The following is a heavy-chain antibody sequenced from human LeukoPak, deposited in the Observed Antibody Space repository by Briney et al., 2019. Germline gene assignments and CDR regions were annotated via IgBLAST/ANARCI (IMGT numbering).Heavy chain of an antibody. CDR3: ARALVVAAGFDI. Sequence: ASLKVSYKASGYSFTRYYIHWVRQAPGQGLKGMGCISPNSCGPNYAQKSQGSVTMTRDTSISTAYMELSSLRSDDTAIYYCARALVVAAGFDIWGQGTMVTVSS. V-gene: IGHV1-2*02. CDR1: GYSFTRYY. J-gene: IGHJ3*02. D-gene: IGHD6-25*01. CDR2: ISPNSCGP.